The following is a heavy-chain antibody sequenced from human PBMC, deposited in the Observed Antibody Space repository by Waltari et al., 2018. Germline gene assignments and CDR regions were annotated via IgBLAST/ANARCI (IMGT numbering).Heavy chain of an antibody. D-gene: IGHD4-17*01. J-gene: IGHJ2*01. V-gene: IGHV1-8*03. Sequence: NPNSGNTGYAQKFQGRVTITRNTSISTAYMELSSLRSEDTAVYYCARARRGLRWQLRRVWYFDLWGRGTLVTVSS. CDR2: NPNSGNT. CDR3: ARARRGLRWQLRRVWYFDL.